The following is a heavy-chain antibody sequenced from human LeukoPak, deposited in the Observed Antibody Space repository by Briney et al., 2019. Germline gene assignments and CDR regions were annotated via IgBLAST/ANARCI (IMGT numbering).Heavy chain of an antibody. Sequence: ASVKVSCKASGYTFTSYYMHWVRQAPGQGLEWMGIINPSGGSTSYAQKFQGRVTMTRDTSTSTVYMELSSLRSEDTAVYYCARDLPYNWPTGNSPDYWGQGTLVTVSS. CDR2: INPSGGST. V-gene: IGHV1-46*01. D-gene: IGHD1-20*01. CDR3: ARDLPYNWPTGNSPDY. CDR1: GYTFTSYY. J-gene: IGHJ4*02.